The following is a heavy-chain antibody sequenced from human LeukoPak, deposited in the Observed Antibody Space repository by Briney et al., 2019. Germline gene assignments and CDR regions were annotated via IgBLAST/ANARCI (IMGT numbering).Heavy chain of an antibody. J-gene: IGHJ4*02. CDR3: AKGMDYVLTFPYDY. D-gene: IGHD2/OR15-2a*01. CDR2: IKQDGSEK. CDR1: GFTFSSHS. V-gene: IGHV3-7*01. Sequence: GGSLRLSCTASGFTFSSHSMSWVRQAPGKGLEWVANIKQDGSEKYYVDSVKGRFTISRDNAKNSLYLQMNSLRAEDTAVYYCAKGMDYVLTFPYDYWGQGTLVTVSS.